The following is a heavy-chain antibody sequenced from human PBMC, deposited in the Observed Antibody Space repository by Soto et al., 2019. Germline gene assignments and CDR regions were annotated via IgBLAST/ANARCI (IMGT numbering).Heavy chain of an antibody. CDR1: GGTLSSEA. CDR2: INAGNGNT. CDR3: ARGDRAIFGSYYYYGMDV. D-gene: IGHD3-3*01. J-gene: IGHJ6*02. Sequence: ASVKVSCKVSGGTLSSEAISWLRQDPGQRLEWMGWINAGNGNTKYSQKFQGRVTITRDTSASTAYMELSSLRSEDTAVYYCARGDRAIFGSYYYYGMDVWGQGTTVTVSS. V-gene: IGHV1-3*01.